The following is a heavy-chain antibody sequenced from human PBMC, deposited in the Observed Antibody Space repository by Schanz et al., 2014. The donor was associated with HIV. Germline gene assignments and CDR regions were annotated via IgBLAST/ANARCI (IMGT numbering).Heavy chain of an antibody. J-gene: IGHJ5*02. CDR2: IWYDGSKK. CDR1: GFTFSSYG. Sequence: QVQLVESGGGVVQPGRSLRLSCAASGFTFSSYGMHWVRQAPGKGLEWVAIIWYDGSKKYYADSVKGRFTISRDISKNTLYLQMNSLRAEDTAVYYCASRGGSSWYENWFDPWGQGTLVTVSS. D-gene: IGHD6-13*01. CDR3: ASRGGSSWYENWFDP. V-gene: IGHV3-33*01.